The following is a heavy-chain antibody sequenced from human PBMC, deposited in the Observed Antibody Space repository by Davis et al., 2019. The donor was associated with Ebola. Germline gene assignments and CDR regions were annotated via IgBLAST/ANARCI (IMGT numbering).Heavy chain of an antibody. CDR2: ISAYNGNT. Sequence: ASVKVSCKASGYTFTSYGISWVRQAPGQGLEWMGWISAYNGNTNYAQKFQGRVTITADESTSTAYMELSSLRSEDTAVYYCASPDPITMVRGVIGLGYFQHWGQGTLVTVSS. CDR3: ASPDPITMVRGVIGLGYFQH. V-gene: IGHV1-18*04. CDR1: GYTFTSYG. J-gene: IGHJ1*01. D-gene: IGHD3-10*01.